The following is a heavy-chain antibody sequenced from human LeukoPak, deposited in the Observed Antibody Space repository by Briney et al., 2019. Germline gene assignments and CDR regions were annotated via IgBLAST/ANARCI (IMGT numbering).Heavy chain of an antibody. V-gene: IGHV3-20*04. Sequence: PGGSLRLSCAASGFTFDDYGMSWVRQAPGKGLEWVSGINWNGGSTGYADSVKGRFTISRDNAKNSLYLQMNSLRAEDTDVYYCARENIAARPHHFDYWGQGTLVTVSS. CDR2: INWNGGST. CDR1: GFTFDDYG. J-gene: IGHJ4*02. D-gene: IGHD6-6*01. CDR3: ARENIAARPHHFDY.